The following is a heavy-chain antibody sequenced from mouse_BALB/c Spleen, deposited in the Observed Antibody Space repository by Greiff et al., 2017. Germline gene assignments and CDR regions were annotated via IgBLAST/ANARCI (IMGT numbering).Heavy chain of an antibody. J-gene: IGHJ2*01. D-gene: IGHD1-1*01. V-gene: IGHV5-6-2*01. CDR2: INSNGGST. Sequence: EVQVVESGGGLVKLGGSLKLSCAASGFTFSSYYMSWVRQTPEKRLELVAAINSNGGSTYYPDTVKGRFTISRDNAKNTLYLQMSSLKSEDTALYYCARHLLRSYFDYWGQGTTLTVSS. CDR1: GFTFSSYY. CDR3: ARHLLRSYFDY.